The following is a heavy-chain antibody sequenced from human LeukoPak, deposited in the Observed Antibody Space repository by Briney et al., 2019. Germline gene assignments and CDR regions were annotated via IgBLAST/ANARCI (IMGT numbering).Heavy chain of an antibody. CDR1: GFTFSSNP. Sequence: QPGGSLRLSCAASGFTFSSNPMNWVRQAPGKGLEWVSYISSGSTTIYYADSVKGRFTISRDNAKSSLYLQMNSQRAEDTVVYYCARAQTNWGQGTLVTVSS. V-gene: IGHV3-48*01. CDR2: ISSGSTTI. D-gene: IGHD4-11*01. J-gene: IGHJ4*02. CDR3: ARAQTN.